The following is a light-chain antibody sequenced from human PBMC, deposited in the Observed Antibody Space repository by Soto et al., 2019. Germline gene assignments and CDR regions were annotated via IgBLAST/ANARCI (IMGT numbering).Light chain of an antibody. J-gene: IGLJ1*01. CDR3: QSYDSSLSVV. V-gene: IGLV1-40*01. CDR1: SSNIGAGYD. Sequence: QAVVTQPPSVSGAPGQRVTISCTGSSSNIGAGYDVHWYQQLPGTAPKLLIYGNSNRPSGVPDRFYGSKSGTSASLAITGLQAEDEADYYCQSYDSSLSVVFGTGTKLTVL. CDR2: GNS.